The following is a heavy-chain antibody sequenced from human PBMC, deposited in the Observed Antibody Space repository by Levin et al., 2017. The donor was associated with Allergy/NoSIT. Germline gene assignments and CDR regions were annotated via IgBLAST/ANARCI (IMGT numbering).Heavy chain of an antibody. D-gene: IGHD4-17*01. CDR1: DFAFSSYA. J-gene: IGHJ4*02. Sequence: PGESLKISCAASDFAFSSYAMSWVRQAPGKGLEWVSGVSGSGRRTYYADSVKGRFTISRDNSKNTLYLQMNSLRVEDTAMYYCAKDDMTTGTGRSFDYWGQGTLVTVSS. V-gene: IGHV3-23*01. CDR2: VSGSGRRT. CDR3: AKDDMTTGTGRSFDY.